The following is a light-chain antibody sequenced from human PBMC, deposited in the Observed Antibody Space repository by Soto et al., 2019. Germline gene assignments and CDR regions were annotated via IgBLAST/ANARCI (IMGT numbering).Light chain of an antibody. V-gene: IGKV1-39*01. CDR2: AAS. Sequence: DIQMTQSPSSLSASVGDRVTITCRASQSISRNLNWYQQKPGKAPKLLIYAASSLHSGVPSRFSGSGSGTEFTLTISSLQPEDFATYYCHQSYSNLLTFGGGTKVEIK. CDR3: HQSYSNLLT. CDR1: QSISRN. J-gene: IGKJ4*01.